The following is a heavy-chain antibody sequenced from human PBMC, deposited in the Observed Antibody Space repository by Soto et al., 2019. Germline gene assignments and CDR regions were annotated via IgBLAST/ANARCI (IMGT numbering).Heavy chain of an antibody. V-gene: IGHV3-7*04. CDR1: GFTFTSYG. J-gene: IGHJ4*02. D-gene: IGHD7-27*01. Sequence: EVQLVESGGGLVQPGGSLRLSCAASGFTFTSYGMTWVRQAPGKGLERVSNIKQDGGEKYYVGSVKGRFTITRDNDENSLYLKLDSLRAEDAAVYYCARGAFPTGGPYPLDYWGQGTLVTVSS. CDR2: IKQDGGEK. CDR3: ARGAFPTGGPYPLDY.